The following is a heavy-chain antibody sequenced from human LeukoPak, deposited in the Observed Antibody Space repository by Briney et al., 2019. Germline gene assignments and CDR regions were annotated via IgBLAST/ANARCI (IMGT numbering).Heavy chain of an antibody. CDR2: IRSSSSYI. Sequence: GGSLRLSCAASGFTFSSYTMNWVRQVPGKGLEWVSSIRSSSSYIYYADSVKGRFTISRDNAKNSLYLQMNSLRAEDTAVYYCARDGWLDYWGQGTLVTVSS. V-gene: IGHV3-21*01. CDR1: GFTFSSYT. J-gene: IGHJ4*02. D-gene: IGHD5-24*01. CDR3: ARDGWLDY.